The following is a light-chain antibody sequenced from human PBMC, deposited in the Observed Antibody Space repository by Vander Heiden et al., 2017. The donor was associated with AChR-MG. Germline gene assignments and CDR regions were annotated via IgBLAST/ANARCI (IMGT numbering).Light chain of an antibody. CDR1: QNIGSW. CDR3: QGYNGHCFT. J-gene: IGKJ4*01. CDR2: KTS. Sequence: DIQMTQSPSTLSASVGDRVTITCRASQNIGSWLAWYQQKPGKAPNLLIYKTSTLESGVPSRFSGSESGAEFTLTISSLQPDDVATYYCQGYNGHCFTFGGGTKVEIQ. V-gene: IGKV1-5*03.